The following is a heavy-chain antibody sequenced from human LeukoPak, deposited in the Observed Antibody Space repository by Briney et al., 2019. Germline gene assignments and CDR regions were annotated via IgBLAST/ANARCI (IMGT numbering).Heavy chain of an antibody. Sequence: PSETLSLTCTVSGGSINSSSYYWGWIRQPPGKGLEWIGSIYYSGSTYYNPSLKSRVTISVDTSKNQFSLKLSSVTAADTAVYYCARDNWNYGNWFDPWGQGALVTVSS. J-gene: IGHJ5*02. CDR1: GGSINSSSYY. CDR2: IYYSGST. V-gene: IGHV4-39*07. D-gene: IGHD1-7*01. CDR3: ARDNWNYGNWFDP.